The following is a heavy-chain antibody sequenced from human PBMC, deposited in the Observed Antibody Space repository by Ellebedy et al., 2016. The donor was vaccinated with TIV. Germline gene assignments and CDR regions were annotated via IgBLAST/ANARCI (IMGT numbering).Heavy chain of an antibody. D-gene: IGHD2-21*02. CDR2: ISTYNGKT. CDR1: GYRFDSYA. CDR3: ARVSAVTAHFDH. V-gene: IGHV1-18*01. Sequence: AASVKVSCKASGYRFDSYALSWVREVPGQGLEWMGWISTYNGKTNYAQNFQGRVTLTTDTSTSTAYMKLRSLTSDDTAVYFCARVSAVTAHFDHWGQGSLVIVSS. J-gene: IGHJ4*02.